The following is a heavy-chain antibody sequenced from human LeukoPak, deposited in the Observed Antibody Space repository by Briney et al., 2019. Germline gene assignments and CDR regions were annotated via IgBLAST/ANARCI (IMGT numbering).Heavy chain of an antibody. D-gene: IGHD2-15*01. V-gene: IGHV1-18*01. CDR2: VNPNSGGT. Sequence: ASVKVSCKASGYIFINYDINWVRQATGQGLEWMGWVNPNSGGTNYAQKLQGRVTMTTDTSTSIAYMELRSLRSDDTAVYYCAREGSPFYYFYMDVWGKGTTVTVSS. J-gene: IGHJ6*03. CDR1: GYIFINYD. CDR3: AREGSPFYYFYMDV.